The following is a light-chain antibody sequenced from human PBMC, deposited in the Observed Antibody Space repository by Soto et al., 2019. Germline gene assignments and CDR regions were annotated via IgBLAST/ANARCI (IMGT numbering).Light chain of an antibody. J-gene: IGKJ4*01. V-gene: IGKV2-28*01. CDR1: QSLLHSNGYNC. Sequence: DIVMTQSPLSLPVTPGEPVSISCRSSQSLLHSNGYNCLDWYLQKPGQSPQLLIYLGSNRASGVPDRFSGSGSGTYFTLKISRVEAEDVGVYYCMQALQTPVTFGGGTKVEIK. CDR3: MQALQTPVT. CDR2: LGS.